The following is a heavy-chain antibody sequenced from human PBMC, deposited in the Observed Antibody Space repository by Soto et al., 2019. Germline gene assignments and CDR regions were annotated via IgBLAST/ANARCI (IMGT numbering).Heavy chain of an antibody. CDR2: ISGSGGST. CDR3: AKGTPPRGYYYYAMDV. V-gene: IGHV3-23*01. J-gene: IGHJ6*02. D-gene: IGHD1-1*01. Sequence: GGSLRLSCAASGFTFSSYAMSWVRQAPGKGLEWVSAISGSGGSTYYADSVKGRFTISRDNSKNTLYLQMNSLRGEDTAEYYCAKGTPPRGYYYYAMDVWGQGTTVTVSS. CDR1: GFTFSSYA.